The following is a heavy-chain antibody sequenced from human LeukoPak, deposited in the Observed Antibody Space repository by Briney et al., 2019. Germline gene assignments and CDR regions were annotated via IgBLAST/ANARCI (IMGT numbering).Heavy chain of an antibody. Sequence: SETLSLTCAVYGGSFSGYYWSWIRQPPGKGLEWIGEISHSGSTNYNPSLKSRVTISVDTSKNQFSLKLSSVTAADTAVYYCARASTVTKLLDYWGQGTLVTVSS. CDR3: ARASTVTKLLDY. D-gene: IGHD4-17*01. V-gene: IGHV4-34*01. CDR1: GGSFSGYY. J-gene: IGHJ4*02. CDR2: ISHSGST.